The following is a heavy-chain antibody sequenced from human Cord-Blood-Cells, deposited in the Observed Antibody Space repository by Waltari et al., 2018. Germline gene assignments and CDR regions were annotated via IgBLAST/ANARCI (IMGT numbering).Heavy chain of an antibody. CDR1: GFTLSSYG. J-gene: IGHJ4*02. CDR3: AKDDGSHFDY. D-gene: IGHD6-13*01. CDR2: RSNDGSNK. Sequence: QVQLVESGGGVVQPGRSLRLSCAASGFTLSSYGMHWVRQAPGKGLEWVAVRSNDGSNKYYADSVKGRFTISRDNSKNTLYLQMNSLRAEDTAVYYCAKDDGSHFDYWGQGTLVTVSS. V-gene: IGHV3-30*18.